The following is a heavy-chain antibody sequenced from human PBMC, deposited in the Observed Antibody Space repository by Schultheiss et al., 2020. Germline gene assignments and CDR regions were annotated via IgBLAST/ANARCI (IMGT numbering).Heavy chain of an antibody. Sequence: GESLKISCAASGFTFSNAWMSWVRQAPGKGLEWVGRIKSKADGGTTDYAAPVKGRFTISRDDSKNTLYLQMNSLNTEDTAEYYCATGNIAEGGDYYYYGMDVWGQGTTVTVSS. CDR2: IKSKADGGTT. J-gene: IGHJ6*02. V-gene: IGHV3-15*01. CDR1: GFTFSNAW. CDR3: ATGNIAEGGDYYYYGMDV. D-gene: IGHD6-13*01.